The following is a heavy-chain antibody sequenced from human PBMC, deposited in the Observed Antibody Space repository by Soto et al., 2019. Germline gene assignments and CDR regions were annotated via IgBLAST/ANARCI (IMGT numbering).Heavy chain of an antibody. J-gene: IGHJ3*02. CDR3: ERFHHFGGTSRPNSFDI. CDR1: GGSISNYY. V-gene: IGHV4-4*07. CDR2: IYSSGTT. D-gene: IGHD1-26*01. Sequence: QVQLQEPGPGLVKPSETLSLTCTVSGGSISNYYWNWIRQPAGKGLEWIGRIYSSGTTIYNPTLESRVTMSRDTSNNQFSLMLSSVTAADTAVYFCERFHHFGGTSRPNSFDIWGQGTMVTVSS.